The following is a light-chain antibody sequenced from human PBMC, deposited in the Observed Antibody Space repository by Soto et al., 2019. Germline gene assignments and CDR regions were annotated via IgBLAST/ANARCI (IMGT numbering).Light chain of an antibody. Sequence: EIVLTQSPGTLSLSPGERATLSCRASQSVSSSYLAWYQQKPGQAPRLLIYGASSRATGIPDRFSGSGSGTDFTLTITILEPEDLPVYYCQQYGSATLTFGGGTQVAIK. CDR3: QQYGSATLT. CDR2: GAS. V-gene: IGKV3-20*01. CDR1: QSVSSSY. J-gene: IGKJ4*01.